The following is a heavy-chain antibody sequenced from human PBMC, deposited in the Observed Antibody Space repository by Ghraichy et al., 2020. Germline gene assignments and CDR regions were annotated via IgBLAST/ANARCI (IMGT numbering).Heavy chain of an antibody. CDR3: ARVVGYSGSYYADF. Sequence: GGSLRLSCVGSGFIFSSYGMRWVRQAPGQGLEWVSYINGRSSFIYYADSVKGRFTTSRDNAKNSMYLQMNSLRVEDTGVYYCARVVGYSGSYYADFWGQGTLVTVSS. J-gene: IGHJ4*02. CDR1: GFIFSSYG. V-gene: IGHV3-21*01. CDR2: INGRSSFI. D-gene: IGHD1-26*01.